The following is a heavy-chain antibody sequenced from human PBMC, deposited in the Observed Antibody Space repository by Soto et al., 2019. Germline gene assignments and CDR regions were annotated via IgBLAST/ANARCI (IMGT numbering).Heavy chain of an antibody. D-gene: IGHD2-21*01. J-gene: IGHJ4*02. Sequence: GGSLRLSCEVSGFTFSDHYMDWVRQAPGKGLEWVGRSRNKANSFSTAYAPSVKGRFTISRDDSKSSLYLQMNSLKTDDTAVYYCTRIAYNYGPGDYWGQGNLVTVSS. V-gene: IGHV3-72*01. CDR2: SRNKANSFST. CDR1: GFTFSDHY. CDR3: TRIAYNYGPGDY.